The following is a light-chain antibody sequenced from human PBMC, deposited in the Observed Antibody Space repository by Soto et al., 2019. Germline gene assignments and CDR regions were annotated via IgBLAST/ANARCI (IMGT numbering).Light chain of an antibody. Sequence: QSVLTQPPSVSGAPGQRVTISCTGSSSNIGAGYDVHWYQQLPGTAPKLLIYGNSNRPSGVPDRFSGSKSGTSASLAITGLQAEDAADYYRQSYDSSPSGSHVVFGGGTKLTVL. J-gene: IGLJ2*01. CDR2: GNS. CDR1: SSNIGAGYD. CDR3: QSYDSSPSGSHVV. V-gene: IGLV1-40*01.